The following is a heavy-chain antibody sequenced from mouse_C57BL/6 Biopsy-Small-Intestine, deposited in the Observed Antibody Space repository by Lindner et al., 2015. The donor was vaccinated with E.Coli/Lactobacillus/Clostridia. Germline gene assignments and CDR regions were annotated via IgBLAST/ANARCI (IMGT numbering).Heavy chain of an antibody. J-gene: IGHJ4*01. CDR3: ARIWGYAMDY. CDR1: GYTFTSYG. Sequence: QLQESGAELARPGRSVKLSCKASGYTFTSYGISWVKQRTGQGLEWIGEIYPRSGNTYYNEKFKGKATLTADKSSSTAYMEFRSLTSEDSAVYFCARIWGYAMDYWGQGTSVTVSS. D-gene: IGHD4-1*01. V-gene: IGHV1-81*01. CDR2: IYPRSGNT.